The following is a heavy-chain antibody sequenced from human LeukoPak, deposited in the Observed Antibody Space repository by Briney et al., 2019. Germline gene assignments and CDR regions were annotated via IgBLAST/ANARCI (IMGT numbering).Heavy chain of an antibody. V-gene: IGHV3-23*01. CDR2: ISGSGGST. Sequence: GGSLRLSCAASGFTFSSYAMSWVRQAPGKGLEWVSAISGSGGSTYYADSVKGRFTISRDNSKNTLYLQMNSLRAEDTAVYYCSRPLGWGGYYTSGLAFDIWGQGTMVTVSS. D-gene: IGHD3-3*01. J-gene: IGHJ3*02. CDR3: SRPLGWGGYYTSGLAFDI. CDR1: GFTFSSYA.